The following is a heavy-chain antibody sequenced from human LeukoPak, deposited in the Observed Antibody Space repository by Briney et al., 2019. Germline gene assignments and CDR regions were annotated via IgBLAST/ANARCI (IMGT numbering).Heavy chain of an antibody. CDR2: VSGSGVNT. V-gene: IGHV3-23*01. J-gene: IGHJ4*02. D-gene: IGHD3-22*01. CDR3: ARAPSTLSVKFGTYQYDGTGSSNYFDS. Sequence: GGSLRLSCAASGFTFSSYAMSWVRLAPGKGLEWVSTVSGSGVNTYYADSVRGRFTISRDKSKNTVHMEMNSLRAEDTALYYCARAPSTLSVKFGTYQYDGTGSSNYFDSWGQGTLVTVSS. CDR1: GFTFSSYA.